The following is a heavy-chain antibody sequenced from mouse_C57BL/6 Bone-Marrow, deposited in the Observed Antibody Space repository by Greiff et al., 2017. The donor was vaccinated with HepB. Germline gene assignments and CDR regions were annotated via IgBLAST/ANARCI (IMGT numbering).Heavy chain of an antibody. CDR3: LLPYWHFDV. V-gene: IGHV1-7*01. Sequence: VQLQQSGAELAKPGASVKLSCKASGYTFTSYWMHWVKQRPGQGLEWIGYINPSSGYTKYNQKFKDKATLTADKSSSTAYIQLSSLTYEDSAVYYCLLPYWHFDVWGTGTTVTVSS. CDR2: INPSSGYT. CDR1: GYTFTSYW. D-gene: IGHD2-10*01. J-gene: IGHJ1*03.